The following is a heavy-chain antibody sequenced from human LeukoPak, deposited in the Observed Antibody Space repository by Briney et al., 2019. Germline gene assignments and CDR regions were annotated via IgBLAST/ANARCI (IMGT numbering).Heavy chain of an antibody. CDR3: ARAERYNWNDAADY. CDR2: ISSSGSTI. Sequence: PGGSLRLSCAASGFTFSDYHMSWIRQAPGKGLEWVSYISSSGSTIYYADSVKGRFTISRDNAKNSLYLQMNSLRAEDTAVYYCARAERYNWNDAADYWGQGTLVTVSS. D-gene: IGHD1-1*01. V-gene: IGHV3-11*01. J-gene: IGHJ4*02. CDR1: GFTFSDYH.